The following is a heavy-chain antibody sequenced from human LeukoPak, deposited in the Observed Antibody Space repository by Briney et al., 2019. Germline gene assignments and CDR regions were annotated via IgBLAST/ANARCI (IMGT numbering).Heavy chain of an antibody. V-gene: IGHV4-39*01. D-gene: IGHD3-22*01. CDR3: ARHDSSAWYLDS. Sequence: SETLSLTCSVSDGSISSSRDYWGWIRQPPGKGLEWIGRIFYSGSTYYNSSLKGRVTISVDTSKNQFSLHLNSVTAADTAVYYCARHDSSAWYLDSWGQGHLVTVSS. CDR2: IFYSGST. J-gene: IGHJ4*02. CDR1: DGSISSSRDY.